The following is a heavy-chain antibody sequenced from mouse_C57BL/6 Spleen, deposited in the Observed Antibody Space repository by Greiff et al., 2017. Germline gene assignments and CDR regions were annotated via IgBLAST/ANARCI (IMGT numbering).Heavy chain of an antibody. CDR3: IITTVDYYAMDY. D-gene: IGHD1-1*01. V-gene: IGHV1-5*01. CDR2: IYPGNSDT. J-gene: IGHJ4*01. Sequence: VQLQQSGTVLARPGASVKMSCKTSGYTFTSYWMHWVKQRPGQGLEWIGAIYPGNSDTSYNQKFKGKAKLTAVTSASTAYMELSSLTNEDSAVYYCIITTVDYYAMDYWGQGTSVTVSS. CDR1: GYTFTSYW.